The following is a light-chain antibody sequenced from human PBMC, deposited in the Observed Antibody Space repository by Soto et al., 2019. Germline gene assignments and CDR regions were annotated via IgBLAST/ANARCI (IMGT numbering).Light chain of an antibody. CDR2: DVS. Sequence: QSALTQPRSVSGSPGQSVTISCTGTSSDVGGYNYVSWYQQHPGKAPKLMIYDVSKRPSGVPDRFSGSKSGNTASLTISGLQDEDEADYYCCSYAGSYTFYVVFGGGTKLTVL. J-gene: IGLJ2*01. CDR1: SSDVGGYNY. CDR3: CSYAGSYTFYVV. V-gene: IGLV2-11*01.